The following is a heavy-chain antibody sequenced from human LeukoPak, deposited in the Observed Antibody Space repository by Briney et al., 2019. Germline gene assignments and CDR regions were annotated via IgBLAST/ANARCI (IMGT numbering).Heavy chain of an antibody. CDR2: IIPIFGTA. Sequence: GSSVKVSCKASGGTFSSYAISWVRQAPGQGLEWMGGIIPIFGTANYAQKFQGRVTITADESTSTAYMELSSLRSEGTAVYYCAREAVTIFGVVIEGWGPWFDPWGQGTLVTVSS. CDR3: AREAVTIFGVVIEGWGPWFDP. CDR1: GGTFSSYA. V-gene: IGHV1-69*01. D-gene: IGHD3-3*01. J-gene: IGHJ5*02.